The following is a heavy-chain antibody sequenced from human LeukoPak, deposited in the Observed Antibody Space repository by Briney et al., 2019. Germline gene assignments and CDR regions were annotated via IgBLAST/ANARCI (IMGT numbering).Heavy chain of an antibody. CDR3: ARDSGSYGLNC. CDR2: IYTSGST. J-gene: IGHJ4*02. V-gene: IGHV4-61*02. D-gene: IGHD5-18*01. CDR1: GGSISSGSYY. Sequence: MSSETLSLTCTVSGGSISSGSYYWSWIRQPAGKGLEWIGRIYTSGSTNYNPSLTSRVTISVDTSKNQFSLKLSSVTAADTAVYYCARDSGSYGLNCWGQGTLVTVSS.